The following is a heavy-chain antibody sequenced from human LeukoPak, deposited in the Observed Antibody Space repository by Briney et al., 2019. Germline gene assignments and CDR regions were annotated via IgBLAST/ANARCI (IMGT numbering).Heavy chain of an antibody. D-gene: IGHD6-13*01. V-gene: IGHV4-59*08. Sequence: PSETLSLTCTVSGGSISSYYWSWIRQPPGKGLEWIGYIYYSGSTNYNPSLKSRVTISVDTSKNQFSLKLSSVTAADTAVYYCARQPRAGHFDYWGQGTLVTVSS. CDR2: IYYSGST. CDR3: ARQPRAGHFDY. CDR1: GGSISSYY. J-gene: IGHJ4*02.